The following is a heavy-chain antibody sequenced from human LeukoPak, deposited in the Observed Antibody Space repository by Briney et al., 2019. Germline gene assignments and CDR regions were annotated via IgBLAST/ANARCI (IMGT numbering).Heavy chain of an antibody. CDR2: ISSSSSYI. J-gene: IGHJ4*02. Sequence: GGSLRLSCAASGFTFSSYSMNWVRQAPGKGLECVSSISSSSSYIYYADSVKGRFTISRDNAKNSLYLQMNSLRAEDTAVYYCARIAAAGTSSGLYDYWGQGTLVTVSS. V-gene: IGHV3-21*01. D-gene: IGHD6-13*01. CDR1: GFTFSSYS. CDR3: ARIAAAGTSSGLYDY.